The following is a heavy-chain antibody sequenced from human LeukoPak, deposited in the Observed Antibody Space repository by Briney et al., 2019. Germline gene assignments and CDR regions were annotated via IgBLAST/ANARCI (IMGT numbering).Heavy chain of an antibody. D-gene: IGHD3-22*01. J-gene: IGHJ4*02. Sequence: PSETLSLTCTVSRGSISSSTYYWGWIRQPPGKGLEWIGTIHYRGSTYYNSSLKSRLTISVDTSKNQFSLRLSSVTAADTAVYYCARLGGYYDPPDYWGQGTLVTVSS. CDR1: RGSISSSTYY. V-gene: IGHV4-39*01. CDR2: IHYRGST. CDR3: ARLGGYYDPPDY.